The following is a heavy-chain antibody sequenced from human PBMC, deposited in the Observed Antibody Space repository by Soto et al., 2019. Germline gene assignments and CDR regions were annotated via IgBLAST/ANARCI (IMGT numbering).Heavy chain of an antibody. CDR2: ISYDGSNK. CDR1: GFTFSSYG. D-gene: IGHD3-10*01. V-gene: IGHV3-30*18. CDR3: AKDLIMVRGVAYYYYYGMDV. Sequence: GGSLRLSCAASGFTFSSYGMHWVRQAPGKGLEWVAVISYDGSNKYYADSVKGRFTISRDNSKNTLYLQMNSLRAEDTAVYYCAKDLIMVRGVAYYYYYGMDVWGQGTTVTVSS. J-gene: IGHJ6*02.